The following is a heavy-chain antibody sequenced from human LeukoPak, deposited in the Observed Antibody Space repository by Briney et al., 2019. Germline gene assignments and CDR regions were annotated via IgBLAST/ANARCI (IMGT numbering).Heavy chain of an antibody. Sequence: ASVKVSCKASRGTFSSYAISWVRQAPGQGLEWWGRIIPILGIANYAQKFQGRVTITADKSTSTAYMELSSLRSEDTAVSYCATDRPYYDILTGYYPVDYWGQGTLVTVSS. CDR3: ATDRPYYDILTGYYPVDY. D-gene: IGHD3-9*01. V-gene: IGHV1-69*04. J-gene: IGHJ4*02. CDR1: RGTFSSYA. CDR2: IIPILGIA.